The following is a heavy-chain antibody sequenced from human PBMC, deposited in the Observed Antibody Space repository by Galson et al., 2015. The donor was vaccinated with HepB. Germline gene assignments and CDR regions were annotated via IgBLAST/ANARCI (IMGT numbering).Heavy chain of an antibody. J-gene: IGHJ2*01. D-gene: IGHD5-12*01. CDR3: ARIIARRYSGYVDEYFDL. CDR2: IFLNDEK. V-gene: IGHV2-26*01. CDR1: GFSLSNARMG. Sequence: PALVKPTQTLTLTCTVSGFSLSNARMGVSWIRQPPGKALEWLAHIFLNDEKSYSTSLKSRLTISKDTSKSQVVLTMTNMDPVDTATYYCARIIARRYSGYVDEYFDLWGRGTLVTVSS.